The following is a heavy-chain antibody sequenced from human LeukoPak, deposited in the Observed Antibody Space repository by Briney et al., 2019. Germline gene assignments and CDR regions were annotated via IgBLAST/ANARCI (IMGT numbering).Heavy chain of an antibody. CDR3: ARGVSAWLSYYFDY. CDR2: IYSGGST. D-gene: IGHD3-16*02. CDR1: GFTVSSNY. Sequence: QPGGSLRLSCAASGFTVSSNYMSWVRQAPGKGLEWVSVIYSGGSTYYADSVKGRFTISRHNSENTLYLQMNSLRAEDTAVYYCARGVSAWLSYYFDYWGQGTLVTVSS. J-gene: IGHJ4*02. V-gene: IGHV3-53*04.